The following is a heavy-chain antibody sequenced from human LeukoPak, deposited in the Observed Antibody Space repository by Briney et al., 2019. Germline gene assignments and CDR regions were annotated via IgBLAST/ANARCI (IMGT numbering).Heavy chain of an antibody. V-gene: IGHV4-61*01. CDR1: GGSISSSSYY. CDR3: ARDLASSPYY. D-gene: IGHD3-16*01. J-gene: IGHJ4*02. CDR2: IYYSGST. Sequence: SETLSLTCTVSGGSISSSSYYWGWIRQPPGKGLEWIGYIYYSGSTNYNPSLKSRLTISVDTSKNQFSLKLTSVTAADTAVYYCARDLASSPYYRGQGTLVTVSS.